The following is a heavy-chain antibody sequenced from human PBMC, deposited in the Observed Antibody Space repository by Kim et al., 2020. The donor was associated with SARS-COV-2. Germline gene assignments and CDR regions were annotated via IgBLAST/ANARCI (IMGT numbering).Heavy chain of an antibody. D-gene: IGHD6-19*01. Sequence: SETLSLTCAVYGGSFSGYYWSWIRQPPGKGLEWIGEINHSGSTNYNPSLKSRVTISVDTSKNQFSLKLSSVTAADTAVYYCASSGRYYYYGMDVWGQGTTVTVSS. CDR1: GGSFSGYY. V-gene: IGHV4-34*01. CDR3: ASSGRYYYYGMDV. J-gene: IGHJ6*02. CDR2: INHSGST.